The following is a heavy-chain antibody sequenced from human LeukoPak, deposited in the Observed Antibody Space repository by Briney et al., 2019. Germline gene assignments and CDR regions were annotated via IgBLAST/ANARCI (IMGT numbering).Heavy chain of an antibody. Sequence: PSQTLSLNCTVSSGSICSGGYFRSWIRQHPGKGLEWIGYIYFSGGTHYNPSLKSRVTISVDTSKNQFSLKLSSVTAADTAVYYCARVPIVVVPAATSPFNYYYYGMDVWGQGTTVTVSS. CDR2: IYFSGGT. D-gene: IGHD2-2*01. J-gene: IGHJ6*02. V-gene: IGHV4-31*03. CDR1: SGSICSGGYF. CDR3: ARVPIVVVPAATSPFNYYYYGMDV.